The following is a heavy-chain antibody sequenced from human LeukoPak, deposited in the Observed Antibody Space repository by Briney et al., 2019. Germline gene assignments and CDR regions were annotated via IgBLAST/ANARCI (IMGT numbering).Heavy chain of an antibody. J-gene: IGHJ5*02. V-gene: IGHV3-23*01. CDR1: GFTFTNYG. D-gene: IGHD1-14*01. Sequence: GGSLRLSCSASGFTFTNYGMSWVRQAPGKGLEWVSGLSGSGDGQFYADSVEGRFTISRDIFNNIWYLQMNSLRAEDTAVYYCAKGCQCPSGLSSWFDPRGQGTLIAVSS. CDR3: AKGCQCPSGLSSWFDP. CDR2: LSGSGDGQ.